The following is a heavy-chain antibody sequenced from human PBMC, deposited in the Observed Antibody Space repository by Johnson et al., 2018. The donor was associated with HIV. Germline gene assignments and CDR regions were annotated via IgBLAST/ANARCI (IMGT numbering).Heavy chain of an antibody. CDR2: ISGSGGST. CDR3: ARERGEGGSYYSFRRDAFDI. V-gene: IGHV3-23*04. D-gene: IGHD1-26*01. Sequence: MLLVESGGGLVQPGGSLRLSCAASGFTVSSNYMSWVRQAPGKGLEWVSAISGSGGSTYYADSVKGRFTISRDNSKNTLYLQMNSLRAGDTAVYYCARERGEGGSYYSFRRDAFDIWGQGTMVTVSS. J-gene: IGHJ3*02. CDR1: GFTVSSNY.